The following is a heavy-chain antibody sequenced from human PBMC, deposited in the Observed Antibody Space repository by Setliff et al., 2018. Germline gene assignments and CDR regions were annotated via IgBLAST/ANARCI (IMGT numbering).Heavy chain of an antibody. Sequence: WASVKVSCKASGYTFTTYYMHWVRQAPGQGLEWMGVINPSDGSTTYAQKFQGRVKMTRDTSTNTVYMQLSSLRSEDTAVYYCARESTAKNFWGEYSDYWGQGTLVTAPQ. D-gene: IGHD3-3*01. J-gene: IGHJ4*02. CDR3: ARESTAKNFWGEYSDY. CDR1: GYTFTTYY. V-gene: IGHV1-46*01. CDR2: INPSDGST.